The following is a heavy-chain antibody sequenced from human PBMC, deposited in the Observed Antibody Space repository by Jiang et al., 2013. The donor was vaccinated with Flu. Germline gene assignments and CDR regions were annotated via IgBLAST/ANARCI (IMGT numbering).Heavy chain of an antibody. Sequence: QSGSELKKPGASVKVSCKASGYTFTSYAMNWVRQAPGQGLEWMGWINTNTGNPTYAQGFTGRFVFSLDTSVGTAYLQISSLKAEDTAVYYCARDAARNDFWSGYYFYYYYGMDVWGQGTTVTVSS. CDR3: ARDAARNDFWSGYYFYYYYGMDV. CDR2: INTNTGNP. J-gene: IGHJ6*02. D-gene: IGHD3-3*01. V-gene: IGHV7-4-1*02. CDR1: GYTFTSYA.